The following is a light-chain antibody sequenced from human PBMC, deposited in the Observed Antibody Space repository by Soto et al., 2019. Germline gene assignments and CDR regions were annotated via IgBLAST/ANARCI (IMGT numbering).Light chain of an antibody. V-gene: IGKV3-15*01. Sequence: EIVMTQSPATLSVSQGERATLSCRASQSVSSNLAWYQQKPGQAPRLLIYGASTRATGIPARFSGSGSGTEFTLTISILQSEDFAVYYCQQYNNWPRTFGQGTKVEIK. CDR1: QSVSSN. CDR2: GAS. J-gene: IGKJ1*01. CDR3: QQYNNWPRT.